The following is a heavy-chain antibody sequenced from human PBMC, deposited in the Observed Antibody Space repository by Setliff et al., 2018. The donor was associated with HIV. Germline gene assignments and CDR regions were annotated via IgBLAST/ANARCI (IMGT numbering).Heavy chain of an antibody. CDR1: GFSLSTSGVG. D-gene: IGHD3-10*01. Sequence: SGPTLVNPTQTLTLTCTFSGFSLSTSGVGVGWIRQPPGKALEWLALIYWDDKRYSPSLKSRLTITKDTSKNQVVLTLTNMDPVDTATYFCVHVSYYRDVYFDAWGQGVLVTVSS. CDR3: VHVSYYRDVYFDA. J-gene: IGHJ4*01. CDR2: IYWDDK. V-gene: IGHV2-5*01.